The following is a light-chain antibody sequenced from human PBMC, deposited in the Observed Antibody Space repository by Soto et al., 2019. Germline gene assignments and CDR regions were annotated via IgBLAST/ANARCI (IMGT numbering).Light chain of an antibody. CDR2: DAS. CDR3: QQRSNWVT. J-gene: IGKJ5*01. CDR1: QSVSSY. Sequence: EMVLTQSPSTLSLSPGERVTLSCRASQSVSSYLAWYQQKPGQAPRLLIYDASNRATGIPARFSGSGAGTYFTLTIRSRDPKDFAVYYWQQRSNWVTFSQGTLLQIE. V-gene: IGKV3-11*01.